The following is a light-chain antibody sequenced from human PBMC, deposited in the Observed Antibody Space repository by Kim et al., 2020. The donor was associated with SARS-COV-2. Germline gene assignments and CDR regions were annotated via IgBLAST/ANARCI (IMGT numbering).Light chain of an antibody. CDR3: NSRDSSGNHVV. CDR1: SLSSYY. Sequence: ALRPTVRITCQGDSLSSYYASWYQQKSGQAPVLVIYGKNNRPSGIPDRFSGSSSGNTASLTITGAQAEDEADYYCNSRDSSGNHVVFGGGTQLTVL. CDR2: GKN. J-gene: IGLJ2*01. V-gene: IGLV3-19*01.